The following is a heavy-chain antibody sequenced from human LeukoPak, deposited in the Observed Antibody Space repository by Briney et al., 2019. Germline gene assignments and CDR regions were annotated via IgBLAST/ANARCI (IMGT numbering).Heavy chain of an antibody. J-gene: IGHJ4*02. CDR3: ARSPMITFGGVIVPGYYFDY. Sequence: PGRSLRLSCAASGFTFSSYGMNWVRQAPGKGLEWVAVIWYDGSNTYYADSVKGRFTICRDNSKSTLYLQMDSLRVEDTAVYYCARSPMITFGGVIVPGYYFDYWGQGILVTVPS. V-gene: IGHV3-33*01. CDR1: GFTFSSYG. CDR2: IWYDGSNT. D-gene: IGHD3-16*02.